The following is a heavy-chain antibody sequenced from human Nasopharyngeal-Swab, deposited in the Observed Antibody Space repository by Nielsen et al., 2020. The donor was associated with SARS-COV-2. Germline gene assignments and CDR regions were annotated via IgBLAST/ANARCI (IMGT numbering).Heavy chain of an antibody. Sequence: SETLSLTCTVSGGSISSSSYYWGWIRQLPGKGLEWIGSIYYSGSTYYSPSLKSRVTISVDTSKNQFSLKLSSVTAADTAVYYCVGSSWYGDYYYYYGMDVWGQGTTVTVS. CDR1: GGSISSSSYY. CDR2: IYYSGST. J-gene: IGHJ6*02. CDR3: VGSSWYGDYYYYYGMDV. V-gene: IGHV4-39*07. D-gene: IGHD6-13*01.